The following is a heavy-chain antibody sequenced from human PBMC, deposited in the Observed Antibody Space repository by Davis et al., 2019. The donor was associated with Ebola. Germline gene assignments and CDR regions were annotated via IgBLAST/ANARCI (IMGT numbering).Heavy chain of an antibody. Sequence: AASVTVSCKASGYTFTAFFIHWVRQSPGQGLEWMGRINPKSGATKYLQKFQGRVTMTRDSSIDTAYMELGSLRSDDTAVYYCARDGQQQLLVDTWFDPWGQGTLVTVSS. CDR3: ARDGQQQLLVDTWFDP. V-gene: IGHV1-2*06. J-gene: IGHJ5*02. D-gene: IGHD6-13*01. CDR1: GYTFTAFF. CDR2: INPKSGAT.